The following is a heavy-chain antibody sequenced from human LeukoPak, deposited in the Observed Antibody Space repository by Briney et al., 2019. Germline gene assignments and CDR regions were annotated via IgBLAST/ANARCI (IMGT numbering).Heavy chain of an antibody. Sequence: PSETLSLTCAVSGGSISSGGYSWSWIRQPPGKGLEWIGYIYHSGSTYYNPSLKSRVTISVDRSKNQFSLKLSSVTAADTAVYYCARDPLVVPAAKSPSGWYAGAFDIWGQGTMVTVSS. D-gene: IGHD2-2*01. CDR3: ARDPLVVPAAKSPSGWYAGAFDI. J-gene: IGHJ3*02. CDR2: IYHSGST. V-gene: IGHV4-30-2*01. CDR1: GGSISSGGYS.